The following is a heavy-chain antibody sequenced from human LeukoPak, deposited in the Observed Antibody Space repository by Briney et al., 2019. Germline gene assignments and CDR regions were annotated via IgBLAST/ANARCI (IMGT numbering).Heavy chain of an antibody. CDR1: GGSFSGYY. CDR2: IKHSGST. V-gene: IGHV4-34*01. D-gene: IGHD6-6*01. CDR3: ARPKSIAARLRFDP. J-gene: IGHJ5*02. Sequence: SETLSLTCAVYGGSFSGYYWSWIRQPPGKGLEWMGEIKHSGSTNYNPSLKSGVTISVEKSKNQFSLKLSSVTAADTAVYYCARPKSIAARLRFDPWGQGTLVTVSS.